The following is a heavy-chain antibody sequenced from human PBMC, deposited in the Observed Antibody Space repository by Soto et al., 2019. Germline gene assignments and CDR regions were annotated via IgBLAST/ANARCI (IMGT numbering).Heavy chain of an antibody. J-gene: IGHJ3*02. V-gene: IGHV5-10-1*01. CDR2: IDPSDSYT. CDR3: ARHHPPRTITFGGVIVNGSFDT. Sequence: VEALNVSRTGSGYGFTTDWISWVRQMPGKCLEWMGRIDPSDSYTNYSPSFQGHVTISADKSISTAYLQWSSLKASDTAMYYCARHHPPRTITFGGVIVNGSFDTWGQGTMVTVSS. D-gene: IGHD3-16*02. CDR1: GYGFTTDW.